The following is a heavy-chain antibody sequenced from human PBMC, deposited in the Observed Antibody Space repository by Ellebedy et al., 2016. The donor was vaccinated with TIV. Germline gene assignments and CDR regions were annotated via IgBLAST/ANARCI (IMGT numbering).Heavy chain of an antibody. CDR1: GFTFNTYA. V-gene: IGHV3-23*01. J-gene: IGHJ3*02. Sequence: GESLKISCEASGFTFNTYAMSWVRQAPGKGLEWVSVISGSGDPTYNADSVKGRFTISRDNSKKTLYLQMDSLRAEDTAVFYCARVRGGSTWFGDAFDIWGQGTMVTVSS. CDR3: ARVRGGSTWFGDAFDI. CDR2: ISGSGDPT. D-gene: IGHD6-13*01.